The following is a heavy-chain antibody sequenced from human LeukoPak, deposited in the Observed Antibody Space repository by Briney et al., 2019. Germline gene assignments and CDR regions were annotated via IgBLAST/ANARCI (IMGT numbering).Heavy chain of an antibody. CDR1: GYTFTSYD. CDR2: MNPNSGNT. CDR3: AREEAAGATEY. J-gene: IGHJ4*02. V-gene: IGHV1-8*02. Sequence: ASVKVSCKTSGYTFTSYDINWVRQATGQGLEWMGWMNPNSGNTGYAQKFQGRVTMTRDTSISTAYMELSRLRSDDTAVYYCAREEAAGATEYWGQGTLVTVSS. D-gene: IGHD1-26*01.